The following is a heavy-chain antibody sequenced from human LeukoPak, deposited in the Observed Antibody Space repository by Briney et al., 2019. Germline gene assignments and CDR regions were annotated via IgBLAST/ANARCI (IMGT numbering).Heavy chain of an antibody. D-gene: IGHD3-9*01. V-gene: IGHV3-30*03. CDR2: ISYDGRDK. CDR1: GFTFSSSV. J-gene: IGHJ4*02. CDR3: ARETGYYYFDF. Sequence: GGSLRLSCAASGFTFSSSVMHWVRQAPGKGLEWVAAISYDGRDKYFADSVKGRFTISRDNSKNTVDLQVNGLRAEDTAVYYCARETGYYYFDFWGQGTLVTVSS.